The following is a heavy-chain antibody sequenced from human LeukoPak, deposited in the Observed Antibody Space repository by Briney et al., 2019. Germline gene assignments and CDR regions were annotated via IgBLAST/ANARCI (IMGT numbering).Heavy chain of an antibody. CDR1: GVSISSSNSY. CDR2: INHSGST. V-gene: IGHV4-39*07. D-gene: IGHD4-23*01. J-gene: IGHJ4*02. Sequence: SETLSLTCTVSGVSISSSNSYWGWIRQPPGKGLEWIGEINHSGSTNYNPSLKSRVTISVDTSKNQFSLKLSSVTAADTAVYYCARGTTVVTPGIDYWGQGTLVTVSS. CDR3: ARGTTVVTPGIDY.